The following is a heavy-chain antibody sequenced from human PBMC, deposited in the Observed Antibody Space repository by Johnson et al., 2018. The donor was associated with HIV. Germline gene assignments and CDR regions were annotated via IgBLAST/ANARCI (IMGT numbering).Heavy chain of an antibody. J-gene: IGHJ3*02. D-gene: IGHD4-17*01. Sequence: QVQLVESGGGVVQPGGSLRLSCAASGFTFSSYGMHWVRQAPGKGLEWVAFIRYDGSNKYYADSVKGRFTISRDNSKNTLYLQMNSLRAEDTAVYYCTRMTTTMSHHDAFDIWGQGTMVIVSS. CDR3: TRMTTTMSHHDAFDI. V-gene: IGHV3-30*02. CDR1: GFTFSSYG. CDR2: IRYDGSNK.